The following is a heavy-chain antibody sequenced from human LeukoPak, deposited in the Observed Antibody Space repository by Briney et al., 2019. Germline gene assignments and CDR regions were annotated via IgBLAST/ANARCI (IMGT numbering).Heavy chain of an antibody. J-gene: IGHJ4*02. Sequence: GGSLTLSCAASGFTFSNYAMSWVRQAPGKGLEWVSSISGSGGSTYYADSVKGRFTISRDNSKNTLYLQVNSPRAEDTAVYYCAKGACSNGVCYNSHWGQGTLVTVSS. CDR1: GFTFSNYA. V-gene: IGHV3-23*01. CDR3: AKGACSNGVCYNSH. D-gene: IGHD2-8*01. CDR2: ISGSGGST.